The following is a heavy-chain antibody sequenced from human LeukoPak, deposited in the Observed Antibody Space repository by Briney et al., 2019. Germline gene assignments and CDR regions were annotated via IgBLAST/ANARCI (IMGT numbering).Heavy chain of an antibody. CDR3: ARPIAAAASYYYYYGMDV. V-gene: IGHV3-48*04. CDR1: GFTFSNYN. CDR2: ISSSSGSI. D-gene: IGHD6-13*01. Sequence: GGSLRLSCAASGFTFSNYNMNWVRQAPGKGLEWVSYISSSSGSIYYTDSVRGRFTISRDNAKNSLYLQMNSLRAEDTAVYYCARPIAAAASYYYYYGMDVWGQGTTVTVSS. J-gene: IGHJ6*02.